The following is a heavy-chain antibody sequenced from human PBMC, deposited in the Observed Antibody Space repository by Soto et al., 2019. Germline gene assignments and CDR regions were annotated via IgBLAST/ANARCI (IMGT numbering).Heavy chain of an antibody. D-gene: IGHD1-26*01. Sequence: QVQLQESGPALVKPSETLSLTCTVSSASLSNYYWSWIRQPAGKGLEWIGRIFPTGNTDYNPSLRSRVTMSVDTSKNQFSLKLNSVTAADTAVYYCARGSLGPDYWGPGTLVTVSS. V-gene: IGHV4-4*07. J-gene: IGHJ4*02. CDR2: IFPTGNT. CDR3: ARGSLGPDY. CDR1: SASLSNYY.